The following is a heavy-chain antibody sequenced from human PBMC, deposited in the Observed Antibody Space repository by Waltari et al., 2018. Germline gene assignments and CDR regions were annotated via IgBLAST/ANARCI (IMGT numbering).Heavy chain of an antibody. CDR2: ISYTGAT. Sequence: DSNRQPPGQGREWIGPISYTGATYTSPSLKSRVTLSRVTSKIYLSLKLGSVTAADTAVYYCATYIGASIGTAAFDVWGQGTMVTVSS. D-gene: IGHD5-12*01. J-gene: IGHJ3*01. V-gene: IGHV4-39*02. CDR3: ATYIGASIGTAAFDV.